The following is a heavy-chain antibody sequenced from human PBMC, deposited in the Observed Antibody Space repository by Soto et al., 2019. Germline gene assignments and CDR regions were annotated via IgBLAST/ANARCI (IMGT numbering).Heavy chain of an antibody. D-gene: IGHD2-15*01. CDR1: GFTFSSYS. Sequence: PGGSLRLSCAASGFTFSSYSMNWVRQAPGKGLEWVSSISSSSSYIYYADSVKGRFTISRDNSKNTLYLQMNSLRAEDTAVYYCARGQGGSCCHVDVWGKGTTVTVSS. CDR2: ISSSSSYI. CDR3: ARGQGGSCCHVDV. J-gene: IGHJ6*04. V-gene: IGHV3-21*01.